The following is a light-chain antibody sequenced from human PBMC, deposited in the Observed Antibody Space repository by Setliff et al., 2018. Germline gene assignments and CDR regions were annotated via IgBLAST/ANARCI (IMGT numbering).Light chain of an antibody. CDR1: NSDVGTYDL. Sequence: SVLAQPAFVSGSPGQSVTISCTGTNSDVGTYDLVSWYQQHPGKAPELIIYEVTKRTPGVSSRLSGSKSDNTASLTISGLQAEDEADYYCCSYGGNYYVFGTGTQLTVL. CDR2: EVT. V-gene: IGLV2-23*02. J-gene: IGLJ1*01. CDR3: CSYGGNYYV.